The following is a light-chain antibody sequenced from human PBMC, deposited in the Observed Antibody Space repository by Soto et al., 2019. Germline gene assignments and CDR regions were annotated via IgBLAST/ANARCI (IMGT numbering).Light chain of an antibody. J-gene: IGLJ2*01. CDR3: SSYTSSTTSVV. Sequence: QSVLTQPASVSGSPGQSITISCTGTSSDVGRYNYVSWYQQHPGKVPKLMIYEVSNRPSGISNRFSGSKSGNTASLTISGLQAEDEADYYCSSYTSSTTSVVFGGGTKLTVL. CDR2: EVS. CDR1: SSDVGRYNY. V-gene: IGLV2-14*03.